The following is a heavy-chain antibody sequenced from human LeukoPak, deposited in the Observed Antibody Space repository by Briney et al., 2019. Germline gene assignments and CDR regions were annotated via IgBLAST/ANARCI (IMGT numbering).Heavy chain of an antibody. J-gene: IGHJ4*02. CDR1: GFTFSSYA. CDR3: ARGVGGSGSYYPFDY. CDR2: ISYDGSNK. V-gene: IGHV3-30-3*01. D-gene: IGHD3-10*01. Sequence: GRSLRLSCAASGFTFSSYAMHWVRQAPGKGLEWVAVISYDGSNKYYADSVKGRFTISRDNSKNTLYLQMNSLRAEDTAVYYCARGVGGSGSYYPFDYWGQGTLVTVSS.